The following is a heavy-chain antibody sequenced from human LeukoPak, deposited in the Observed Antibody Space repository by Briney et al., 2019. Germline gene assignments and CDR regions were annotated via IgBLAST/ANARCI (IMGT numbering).Heavy chain of an antibody. CDR3: AKEGVLLWLGSPPYYFDY. CDR2: IWYDGSNK. Sequence: PGGSLRLSCAASGFTFSSYGMHWVRQAPGKGLEWVAVIWYDGSNKYYADSVKGRFTISRDNSKNTLYLQMNSLRAEDTAVYYCAKEGVLLWLGSPPYYFDYWGQGTLVTVSS. D-gene: IGHD3-10*01. J-gene: IGHJ4*02. CDR1: GFTFSSYG. V-gene: IGHV3-30*02.